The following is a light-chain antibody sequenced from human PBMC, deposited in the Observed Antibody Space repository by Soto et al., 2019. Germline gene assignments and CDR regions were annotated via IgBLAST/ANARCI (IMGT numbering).Light chain of an antibody. CDR1: SSNIGSNS. V-gene: IGLV1-44*01. Sequence: QSVLTQPPSASGTPGQRVTISCSGSSSNIGSNSVNWYQQVPGTAPKLLIFGNNQRPSGVPARFSGSKSGTSASLAISGLQSEDEADYYCAAWEDSLNARYVFGTGTKATVL. CDR3: AAWEDSLNARYV. J-gene: IGLJ1*01. CDR2: GNN.